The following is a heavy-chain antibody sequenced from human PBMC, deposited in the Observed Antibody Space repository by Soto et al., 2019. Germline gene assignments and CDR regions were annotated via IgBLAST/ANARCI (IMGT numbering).Heavy chain of an antibody. J-gene: IGHJ4*02. CDR1: GFTFSSYS. D-gene: IGHD4-17*01. Sequence: EVQLVESGGGLVKPGGSLRLSCAASGFTFSSYSMNWVRQAPGKGLEWVSSISSSSSYIYYADSVKGRFTISRDNAKNSLYLQMNSLRAEDTAVYYCASGYGDYVLPFDYWGQGTLVTVSS. V-gene: IGHV3-21*01. CDR3: ASGYGDYVLPFDY. CDR2: ISSSSSYI.